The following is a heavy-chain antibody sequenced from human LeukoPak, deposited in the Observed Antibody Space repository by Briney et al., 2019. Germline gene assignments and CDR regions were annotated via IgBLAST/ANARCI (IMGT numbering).Heavy chain of an antibody. Sequence: MASETLSLTCTISGGSISSSSYYWGWIRQPPGKGLEWIGSIYYSGSTYYNPSLKSRVTISVDTSKNQFSLKLSSVTAADTAVYYCARDPSRIAAAGRFDYWGQGTLVTVSS. V-gene: IGHV4-39*07. CDR3: ARDPSRIAAAGRFDY. CDR1: GGSISSSSYY. CDR2: IYYSGST. J-gene: IGHJ4*02. D-gene: IGHD6-13*01.